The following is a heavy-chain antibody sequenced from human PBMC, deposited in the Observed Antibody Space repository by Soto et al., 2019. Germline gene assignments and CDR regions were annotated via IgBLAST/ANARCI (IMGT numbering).Heavy chain of an antibody. J-gene: IGHJ3*02. D-gene: IGHD1-26*01. CDR1: VLSFSGNY. Sequence: PSETLSLTCAVYVLSFSGNYWSWIRQPPGKGLEWIGEINHSGRTNYSPSLKSRATISVDTSKNQFSLKLTSVTAADTAVYYCVRGGRGSESGFDIWGQGTMVTVSS. V-gene: IGHV4-34*01. CDR2: INHSGRT. CDR3: VRGGRGSESGFDI.